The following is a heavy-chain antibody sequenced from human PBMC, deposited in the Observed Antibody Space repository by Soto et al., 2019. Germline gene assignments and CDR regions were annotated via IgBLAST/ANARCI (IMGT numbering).Heavy chain of an antibody. V-gene: IGHV1-69*06. CDR2: ILPIFGTT. J-gene: IGHJ6*02. D-gene: IGHD3-9*01. Sequence: QVQLVQSGAEVKKPGSSVKVSCKASGLIFSSYAISWVRQAPGQGLEWVGGILPIFGTTNYAQRFKGRVTITAYTSTTTTYLDLSSLRSEDTAVYFCVRGAKYDSSTGKGYYFPGMDVWGQGTTVTVSS. CDR1: GLIFSSYA. CDR3: VRGAKYDSSTGKGYYFPGMDV.